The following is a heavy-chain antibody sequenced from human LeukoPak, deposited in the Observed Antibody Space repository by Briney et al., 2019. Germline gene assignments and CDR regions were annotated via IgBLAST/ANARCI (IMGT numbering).Heavy chain of an antibody. V-gene: IGHV3-23*01. Sequence: PGGSLRLSCAASGFTFSSYAMSWVRQAPGKGLEWVSTISGSGGNTYYADSVKGRFTISRDNSKNTLYLQMSSLRAEDTAVYYCAKVPWREEWELLDAFDIWGQGTMVTVSS. CDR1: GFTFSSYA. J-gene: IGHJ3*02. D-gene: IGHD1-26*01. CDR2: ISGSGGNT. CDR3: AKVPWREEWELLDAFDI.